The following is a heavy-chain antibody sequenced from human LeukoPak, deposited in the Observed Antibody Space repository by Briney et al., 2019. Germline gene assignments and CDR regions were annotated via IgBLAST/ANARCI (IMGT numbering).Heavy chain of an antibody. CDR3: ARDRYYYGSGSYYYWFDP. V-gene: IGHV1-2*02. J-gene: IGHJ5*02. CDR2: INPNSGGT. CDR1: GYTFTGYY. Sequence: ASVKVSCKASGYTFTGYYMHWVRQAPGQGLEWMEWINPNSGGTNYAQKFQGRVTMTRDTSISTAYMELSRLRSDDTAVYYCARDRYYYGSGSYYYWFDPWGQGTLVTVSS. D-gene: IGHD3-10*01.